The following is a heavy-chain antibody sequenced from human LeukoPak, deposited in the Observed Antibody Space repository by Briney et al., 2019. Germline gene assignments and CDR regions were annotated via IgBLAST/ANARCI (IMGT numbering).Heavy chain of an antibody. CDR2: INGGGNTT. CDR1: GFAFTTFA. J-gene: IGHJ6*03. D-gene: IGHD6-19*01. Sequence: GSLRLSCAASGFAFTTFAMGWVRQSPGKGLEWLSTINGGGNTTFYADSVKGRFTISRDNSKNTLYLHMNSLRPDDTAIYYCTKELHVAVAVADYYYFYMDVWGRGTAVTVSS. V-gene: IGHV3-23*01. CDR3: TKELHVAVAVADYYYFYMDV.